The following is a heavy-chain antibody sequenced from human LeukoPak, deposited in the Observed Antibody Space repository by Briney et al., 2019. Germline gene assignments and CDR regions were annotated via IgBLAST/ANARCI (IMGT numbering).Heavy chain of an antibody. Sequence: ASVKVSCEASGYTFSSYGISWVRQAPGQGLEWMGWISAYNGNTNYAQKLQGRVTMTTDTSTSTAYMELRSLRSDDTAFYYCARDSWDILTGYPDFDYWGQGTLVTVSS. CDR3: ARDSWDILTGYPDFDY. J-gene: IGHJ4*02. CDR1: GYTFSSYG. D-gene: IGHD3-9*01. V-gene: IGHV1-18*01. CDR2: ISAYNGNT.